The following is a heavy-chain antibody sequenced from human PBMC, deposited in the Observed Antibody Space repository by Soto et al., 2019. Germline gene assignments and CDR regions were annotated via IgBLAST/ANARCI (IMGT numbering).Heavy chain of an antibody. CDR1: GVSIIRSE. D-gene: IGHD2-2*01. CDR3: ARDRIVVIPAAREGMDC. J-gene: IGHJ6*01. Sequence: ATSGVSIIRSELHCXRQPPSTGLEWVAVIWDDESTKYXADSVRGRLNIYRXNSQNTMYLQLKRLRGEATAVYYCARDRIVVIPAAREGMDCWGQGT. V-gene: IGHV3-33*01. CDR2: IWDDESTK.